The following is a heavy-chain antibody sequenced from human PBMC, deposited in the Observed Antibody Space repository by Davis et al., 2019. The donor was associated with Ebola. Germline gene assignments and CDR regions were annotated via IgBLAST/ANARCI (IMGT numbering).Heavy chain of an antibody. CDR3: ARAPPLYSSGWYLPY. CDR1: GFTFSDYY. J-gene: IGHJ4*02. D-gene: IGHD6-19*01. CDR2: ISYDGSNK. Sequence: GGSLRLSCAASGFTFSDYYMSWIRQAPGKGLEWVAVISYDGSNKYYADSVKGRFTISRDNSKNTLYLQMNSLRAEDTAVYYCARAPPLYSSGWYLPYWGQGTLVTVSS. V-gene: IGHV3-30-3*01.